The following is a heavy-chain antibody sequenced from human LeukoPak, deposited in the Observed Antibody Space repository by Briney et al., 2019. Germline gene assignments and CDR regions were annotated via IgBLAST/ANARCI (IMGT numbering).Heavy chain of an antibody. V-gene: IGHV3-20*04. CDR1: GFTFDDYG. Sequence: PGGSLRLSCAASGFTFDDYGMSWVRQAPGKGLEWGSGINWNGGSTGYADSVKGRFTISRDHAKNSLYLQMNSLRAEDTALYYCARAGVGADTAMELGYWGQGTLVTVSS. CDR3: ARAGVGADTAMELGY. CDR2: INWNGGST. J-gene: IGHJ4*02. D-gene: IGHD5-18*01.